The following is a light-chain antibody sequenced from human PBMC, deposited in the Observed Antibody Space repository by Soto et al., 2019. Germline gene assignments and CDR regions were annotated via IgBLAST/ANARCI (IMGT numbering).Light chain of an antibody. Sequence: DIQLTQSPSSLSASVADRLTITCRASQSITMYLKWYRQKSGKAPEIIIYDTSTLVSGVPPRFTGSGAGTDCTLTITSLQPEDSETAYCQQSYNTTQTFGQGTKVDIK. V-gene: IGKV1-39*01. CDR3: QQSYNTTQT. CDR2: DTS. CDR1: QSITMY. J-gene: IGKJ1*01.